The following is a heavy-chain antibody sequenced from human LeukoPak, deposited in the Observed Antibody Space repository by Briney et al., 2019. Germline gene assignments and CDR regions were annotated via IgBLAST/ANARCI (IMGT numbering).Heavy chain of an antibody. CDR1: GYTFTSYA. J-gene: IGHJ6*02. CDR3: ARDLYVGATYYYYYYGMDV. V-gene: IGHV1-3*01. D-gene: IGHD1-26*01. CDR2: INAGNGNT. Sequence: ASVKVSCKASGYTFTSYAMHWVRQAPGQRLEWMGWINAGNGNTKYSQKFQGRVTITRDTSASTAYMELSSLRSEDTAVYYCARDLYVGATYYYYYYGMDVWGQGTTVTVSS.